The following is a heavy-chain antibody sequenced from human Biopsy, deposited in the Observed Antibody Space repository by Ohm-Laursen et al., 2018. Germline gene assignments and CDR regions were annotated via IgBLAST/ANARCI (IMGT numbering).Heavy chain of an antibody. V-gene: IGHV3-23*01. CDR2: INGGDDGT. Sequence: GSLRLSCTASGFPFSTYAMSWVRQTPGKGLEWVSSINGGDDGTFYADSVKGRFSISRDNSKNTLYLQMKSLRAEDTALYYCAKDLKWDVSADYFDFWGQGTLVTVSS. J-gene: IGHJ4*02. D-gene: IGHD1-26*01. CDR3: AKDLKWDVSADYFDF. CDR1: GFPFSTYA.